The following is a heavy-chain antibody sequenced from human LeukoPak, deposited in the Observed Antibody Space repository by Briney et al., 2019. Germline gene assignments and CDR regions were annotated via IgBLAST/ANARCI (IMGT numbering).Heavy chain of an antibody. J-gene: IGHJ6*04. CDR2: ISSSGSTI. V-gene: IGHV3-48*04. CDR3: AELGITMIGGV. D-gene: IGHD3-10*02. CDR1: GFSFSSYG. Sequence: PGGSLRLSCAASGFSFSSYGMSWVRQAPGKGLEWVSYISSSGSTIYYADSVKGRFTISRDNAKNSLYLQMNSLRAEDTAVYYCAELGITMIGGVWGKGTTVTISS.